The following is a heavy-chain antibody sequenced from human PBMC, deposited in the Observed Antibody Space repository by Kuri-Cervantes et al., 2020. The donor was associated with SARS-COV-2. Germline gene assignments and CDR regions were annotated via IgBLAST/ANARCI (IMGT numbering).Heavy chain of an antibody. CDR2: INHSGRT. Sequence: SQTLSLTCAVYGGSFSGFYWSWIRQPPGKGLEWIGEINHSGRTNYNPSLKSRVTISVGTSKNQFSLKLSSVTTADTAVYYCARDSSSWYFYYYYGMDVWGQGTTVTVSS. V-gene: IGHV4-34*01. CDR1: GGSFSGFY. J-gene: IGHJ6*02. D-gene: IGHD6-13*01. CDR3: ARDSSSWYFYYYYGMDV.